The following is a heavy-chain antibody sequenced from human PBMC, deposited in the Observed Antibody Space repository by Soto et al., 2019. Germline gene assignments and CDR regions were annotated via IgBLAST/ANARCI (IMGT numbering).Heavy chain of an antibody. D-gene: IGHD2-2*02. CDR3: ERGYCSNTSCYKAPFDY. V-gene: IGHV1-69*02. CDR2: IIPILGIA. J-gene: IGHJ4*02. Sequence: GASVNVSCKASGGTFSSYTISWVRQAPGQGLEWMGRIIPILGIANYAQKFQGRVTITADKSTSTAYMELSSLRSEDTAVYYCERGYCSNTSCYKAPFDYWGQGTMVTVSS. CDR1: GGTFSSYT.